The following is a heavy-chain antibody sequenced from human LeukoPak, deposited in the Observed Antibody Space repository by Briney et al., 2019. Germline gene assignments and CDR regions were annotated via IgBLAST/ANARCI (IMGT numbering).Heavy chain of an antibody. J-gene: IGHJ4*02. CDR3: ARIGLRGVIISRPLDY. D-gene: IGHD3-16*02. CDR2: IYYSGST. Sequence: SETLSLTCTVSGGSISSYDWSWIRQPPGKGLEWIGYIYYSGSTNYNPSLKSRVTISVDTSKNQFSLKLSSVTAADTAVYYCARIGLRGVIISRPLDYWGQGTLVTVSS. V-gene: IGHV4-59*01. CDR1: GGSISSYD.